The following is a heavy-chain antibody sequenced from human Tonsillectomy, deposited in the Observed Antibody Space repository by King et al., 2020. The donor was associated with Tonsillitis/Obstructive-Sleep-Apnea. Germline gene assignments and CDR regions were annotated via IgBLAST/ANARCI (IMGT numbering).Heavy chain of an antibody. CDR1: GYSFTNYW. CDR2: FYPGDSDT. CDR3: DRGDSTRGLFDY. Sequence: QLVQSGAEVKKPGKSLKISCKASGYSFTNYWIGWVRQMPGKGLEWMGIFYPGDSDTKYSPSFQGQVTISADKSISTAYLQWSSLKASDTAMYYCDRGDSTRGLFDYWGQGTLVTVSS. D-gene: IGHD5/OR15-5a*01. V-gene: IGHV5-51*01. J-gene: IGHJ4*02.